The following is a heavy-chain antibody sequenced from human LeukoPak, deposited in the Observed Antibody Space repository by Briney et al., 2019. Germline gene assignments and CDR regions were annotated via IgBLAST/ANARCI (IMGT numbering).Heavy chain of an antibody. J-gene: IGHJ3*02. Sequence: SETLSLTCTVSGGSISSYYWSWIRQPAGKGLEWIGRIYTSGSTNTNPSLKSRVTMSVDTSKNQFSLKLSCVTAADTAVYYCARGLLWFGELLPPDAFDIWGQGTMVTVSS. D-gene: IGHD3-10*01. CDR3: ARGLLWFGELLPPDAFDI. V-gene: IGHV4-4*07. CDR2: IYTSGST. CDR1: GGSISSYY.